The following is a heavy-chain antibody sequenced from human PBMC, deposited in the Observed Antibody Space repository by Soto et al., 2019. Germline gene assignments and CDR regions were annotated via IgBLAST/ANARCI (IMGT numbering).Heavy chain of an antibody. J-gene: IGHJ6*02. CDR1: GFTFSSYS. CDR3: ARLRGSSWYAKYYYGMDV. Sequence: GGSLRLSCAASGFTFSSYSMNWVRQAPGKGLEWVSSISSSSSYIYYADSVKGRFTISRDNAKNSLYLQMNSLRAEDTAVYYCARLRGSSWYAKYYYGMDVWGQGTTVTVSS. V-gene: IGHV3-21*01. D-gene: IGHD6-13*01. CDR2: ISSSSSYI.